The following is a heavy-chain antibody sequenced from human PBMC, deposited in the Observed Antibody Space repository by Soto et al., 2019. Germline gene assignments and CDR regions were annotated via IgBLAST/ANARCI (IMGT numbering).Heavy chain of an antibody. V-gene: IGHV4-30-4*01. CDR2: IYYSGST. CDR1: GGSISSGDYY. Sequence: SEIVSLTCTVSGGSISSGDYYWSWIRQPPGKGLEWIGYIYYSGSTYYNPSLKSRVTISVDTSKNQFSLKLSSVTAADTAVYYCARAPIAIVVASKTWFDPWGQGTLVTVSS. J-gene: IGHJ5*02. D-gene: IGHD2-21*01. CDR3: ARAPIAIVVASKTWFDP.